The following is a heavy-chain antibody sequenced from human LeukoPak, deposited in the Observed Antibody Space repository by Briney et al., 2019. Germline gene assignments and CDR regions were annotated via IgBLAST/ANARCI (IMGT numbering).Heavy chain of an antibody. Sequence: GGSLRLSCAASGFTFSSYWMHWVRQAPGKGLEWVSGINWNGGSTGYADSVKGRFTISRDNAKNSLYLQMNSLRAEDTTLYYCARVVYYGSGSYYTAYDYWGQGTLVTVSS. CDR2: INWNGGST. CDR1: GFTFSSYW. J-gene: IGHJ4*02. CDR3: ARVVYYGSGSYYTAYDY. D-gene: IGHD3-10*01. V-gene: IGHV3-20*04.